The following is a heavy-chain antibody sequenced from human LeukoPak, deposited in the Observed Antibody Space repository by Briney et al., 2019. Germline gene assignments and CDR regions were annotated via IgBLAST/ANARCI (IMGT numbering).Heavy chain of an antibody. J-gene: IGHJ3*02. CDR2: IKQDGSEK. CDR1: GFTCSSYW. D-gene: IGHD3-10*01. V-gene: IGHV3-7*01. CDR3: ARVLLWFGGPIDAFDI. Sequence: PGGSLRLSCAVSGFTCSSYWMRWVRQAPGKVLEWVANIKQDGSEKYYVDSVKGRFTISRDNAKNSLYLQMNSLRAEDTAVYYCARVLLWFGGPIDAFDIWGQGTMVTVSS.